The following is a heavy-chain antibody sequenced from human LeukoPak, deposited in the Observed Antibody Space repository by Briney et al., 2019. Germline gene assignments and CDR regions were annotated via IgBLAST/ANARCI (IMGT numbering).Heavy chain of an antibody. CDR3: ARSEVWTTDFDY. CDR1: GGTFSSYA. V-gene: IGHV1-69*13. CDR2: IIPIFGTA. Sequence: SVKVSCKASGGTFSSYAISWVRQAPGQGLEWMGGIIPIFGTANYAQKFQGRVTITADESTSTAYMELSSLRSEDTAVYYCARSEVWTTDFDYWGQGTLVTVSS. D-gene: IGHD3/OR15-3a*01. J-gene: IGHJ4*02.